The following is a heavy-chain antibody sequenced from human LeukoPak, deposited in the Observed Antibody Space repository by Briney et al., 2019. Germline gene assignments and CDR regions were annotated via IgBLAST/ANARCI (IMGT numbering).Heavy chain of an antibody. CDR3: ARGGPYYYGSGTLNWFDP. V-gene: IGHV3-48*04. J-gene: IGHJ5*02. Sequence: PGGSLRLSCAASGFTFSSYGMHWVRQAPGKGLEWVSYISSSGSTIYYADSVKGRFTISRDNAKNSLYLQMNSLRAEDTALYYCARGGPYYYGSGTLNWFDPWGQGTLVTVSS. D-gene: IGHD3-10*01. CDR2: ISSSGSTI. CDR1: GFTFSSYG.